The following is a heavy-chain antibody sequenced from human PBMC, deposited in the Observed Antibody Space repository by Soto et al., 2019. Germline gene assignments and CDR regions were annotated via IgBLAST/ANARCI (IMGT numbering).Heavy chain of an antibody. D-gene: IGHD2-15*01. V-gene: IGHV3-23*01. Sequence: RGSLRLSCAASGFTFSSYAMSWVRQAPGKGLEWVSAISGSGGSTYYADSVKGRFTISRDNSKNTLYLQMNSLRAEDTAVYYCAKGGDGGNDWYFDLWGRGTLVTVSS. CDR3: AKGGDGGNDWYFDL. J-gene: IGHJ2*01. CDR1: GFTFSSYA. CDR2: ISGSGGST.